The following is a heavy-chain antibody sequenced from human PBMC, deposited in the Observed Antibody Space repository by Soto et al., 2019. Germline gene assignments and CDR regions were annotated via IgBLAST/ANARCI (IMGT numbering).Heavy chain of an antibody. V-gene: IGHV4-34*01. D-gene: IGHD3-22*01. CDR2: INHSGRV. CDR1: GGSFSGHS. Sequence: SETLSLTCAVYGGSFSGHSWTWIRQSPGKGPEWIVDINHSGRVNYSPSLKRRVTISLDTSKNQFSLTLSAVTAADTAMYYCSTRAYDTNGYYRFDPWGKGTLVT. CDR3: STRAYDTNGYYRFDP. J-gene: IGHJ5*01.